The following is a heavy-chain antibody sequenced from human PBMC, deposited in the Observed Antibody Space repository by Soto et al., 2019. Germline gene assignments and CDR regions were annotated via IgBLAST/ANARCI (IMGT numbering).Heavy chain of an antibody. CDR2: IKQDGSEK. V-gene: IGHV3-7*03. CDR1: GFTFSSYW. J-gene: IGHJ6*02. Sequence: GGSLRLSCAASGFTFSSYWMSWVRQVPGKGLEWVANIKQDGSEKYYVDSVKGRFTISRDNAKNSLYLQMNSLRAEDTAVYYCAREPYSPNYYYYGMDVWGQGTTVTVSS. D-gene: IGHD2-21*01. CDR3: AREPYSPNYYYYGMDV.